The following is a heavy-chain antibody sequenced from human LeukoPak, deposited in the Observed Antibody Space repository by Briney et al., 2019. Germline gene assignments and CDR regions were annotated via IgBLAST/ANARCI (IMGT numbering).Heavy chain of an antibody. CDR3: ARTLELKDRWFDP. V-gene: IGHV1-69*01. CDR2: IISIFGTA. D-gene: IGHD1-7*01. Sequence: SVKVSCKASGGTFSSYAISWVRQAPGQGLEWMGGIISIFGTANYAQKFQGRVTITADESTSTAYMELSSLRSEDTAVYYCARTLELKDRWFDPWGQGTLVTVSS. CDR1: GGTFSSYA. J-gene: IGHJ5*02.